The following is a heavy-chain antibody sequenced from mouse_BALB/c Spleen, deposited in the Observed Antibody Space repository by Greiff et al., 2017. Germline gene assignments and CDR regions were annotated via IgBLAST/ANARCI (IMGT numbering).Heavy chain of an antibody. J-gene: IGHJ2*01. CDR3: ARHEDNGYYFDY. Sequence: EVKLMESGGDLVKPGGSLKLSCAASGFTFSSYGMSWVRQTPDQRLAWVATISSGGSYTYYPDGVKERFTISRDNAKNTLYLQMSSLKSEDTAMYYCARHEDNGYYFDYWGQGTTRTVAA. CDR1: GFTFSSYG. D-gene: IGHD1-2*01. CDR2: ISSGGSYT. V-gene: IGHV5-6*01.